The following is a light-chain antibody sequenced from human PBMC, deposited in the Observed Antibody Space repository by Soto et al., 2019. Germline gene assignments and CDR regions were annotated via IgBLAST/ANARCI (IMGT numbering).Light chain of an antibody. V-gene: IGKV3-15*01. CDR1: QSVSSN. CDR2: GAS. Sequence: EIVRTQSPATLSVSPGERATLSCRASQSVSSNLAWYQQKPGQAPRLLIYGASTRATGIPARFSGSGSGTEFTLTLSSLQSEDFAVYYCQQYNNWPQTFGHGTKVEIK. CDR3: QQYNNWPQT. J-gene: IGKJ1*01.